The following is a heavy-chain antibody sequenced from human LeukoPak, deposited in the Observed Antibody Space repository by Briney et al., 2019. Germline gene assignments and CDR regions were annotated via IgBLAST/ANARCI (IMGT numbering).Heavy chain of an antibody. CDR1: GFTFSSYE. Sequence: GSLRLSCAASGFTFSSYEMNWVRQAPGKGLEWISYISSSGSTMYADSVKGRFTISRDTSKNTLHLQMNSLRAEDTAVYYCVAPGSPAGSYYYGDYWGQGSLVTVSS. CDR3: VAPGSPAGSYYYGDY. CDR2: ISSSGST. J-gene: IGHJ4*02. D-gene: IGHD3-10*01. V-gene: IGHV3-48*03.